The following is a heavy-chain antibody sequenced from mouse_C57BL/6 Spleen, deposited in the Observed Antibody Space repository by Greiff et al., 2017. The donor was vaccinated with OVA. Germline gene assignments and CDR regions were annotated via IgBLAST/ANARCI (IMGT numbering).Heavy chain of an antibody. D-gene: IGHD2-4*01. CDR1: GYAFSSYW. J-gene: IGHJ3*01. Sequence: QVHVKQSGAELVKPGASVKISCTASGYAFSSYWMNWVQQTPGKGLEWIGQIYPGDGDTNYNGTFKGKATLTADKSSSTAYMQLSFLTSEDSAVYFCARSGHDYDGFAYWGQGTLVTVSA. CDR2: IYPGDGDT. CDR3: ARSGHDYDGFAY. V-gene: IGHV1-80*01.